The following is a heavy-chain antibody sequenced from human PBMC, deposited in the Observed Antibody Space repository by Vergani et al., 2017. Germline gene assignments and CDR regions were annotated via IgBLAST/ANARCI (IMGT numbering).Heavy chain of an antibody. CDR2: ISSSSSYI. D-gene: IGHD5-24*01. CDR1: GFTFSSYS. J-gene: IGHJ6*03. Sequence: EVQLVESGGGLVKPGGSLRLCCAASGFTFSSYSMNWVRQAPGKGLEWVSSISSSSSYIYYADSVKGRFTISRDNAKNSLYLQMNSLRAEDTAVYYCARDRQLNYYYYYYMDVWGKGTTVTVSS. CDR3: ARDRQLNYYYYYYMDV. V-gene: IGHV3-21*01.